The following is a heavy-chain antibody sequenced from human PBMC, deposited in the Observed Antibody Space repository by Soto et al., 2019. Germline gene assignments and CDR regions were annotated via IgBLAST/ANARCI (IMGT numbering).Heavy chain of an antibody. CDR1: GYRFSSFW. Sequence: GESLKISCKISGYRFSSFWIAWVRQKPGKGLEWMGIIYPGDATTIYSPSFQGRLTISVDMSISTAHLQWYDLKASDSAMYYCARTSYYGFGAFDIWGQGTLVTVSS. J-gene: IGHJ3*02. CDR2: IYPGDATT. CDR3: ARTSYYGFGAFDI. D-gene: IGHD3-10*01. V-gene: IGHV5-51*01.